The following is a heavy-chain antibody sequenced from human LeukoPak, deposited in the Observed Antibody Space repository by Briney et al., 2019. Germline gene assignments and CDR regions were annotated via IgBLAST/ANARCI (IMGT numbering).Heavy chain of an antibody. CDR1: GFTFSNAW. J-gene: IGHJ6*02. D-gene: IGHD3-22*01. CDR2: ISGGGGST. Sequence: PGGSLRLSCAASGFTFSNAWMSWVRQAPGKGLEWVSAISGGGGSTYYADSVKGRFTISRDNSKNTLYLQMNSLRAEDTAVYYCAKVSVRSSGYYTKADYYYYYGMDVWGQGTTVTVSS. V-gene: IGHV3-23*01. CDR3: AKVSVRSSGYYTKADYYYYYGMDV.